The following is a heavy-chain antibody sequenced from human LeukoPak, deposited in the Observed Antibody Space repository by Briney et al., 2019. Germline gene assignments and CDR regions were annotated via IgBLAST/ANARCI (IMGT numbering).Heavy chain of an antibody. V-gene: IGHV4-34*01. CDR3: ARYITMVRGVSVGTITNWFDP. J-gene: IGHJ5*02. CDR2: INHSGST. D-gene: IGHD3-10*01. CDR1: GGDFSGYY. Sequence: KPSETLSLTCAVYGGDFSGYYWSWLRQPPGKGLEWIGEINHSGSTNYNPSLKRRVTISVDTSKNQFSLKLSSVTAADTAVYYCARYITMVRGVSVGTITNWFDPWGQGTLVTVSS.